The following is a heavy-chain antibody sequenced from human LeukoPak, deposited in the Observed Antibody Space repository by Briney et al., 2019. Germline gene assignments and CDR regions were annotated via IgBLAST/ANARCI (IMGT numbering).Heavy chain of an antibody. D-gene: IGHD3-22*01. V-gene: IGHV3-48*01. CDR3: ARQTFYYDTSGRQADVFDL. Sequence: GGSLRLSCAASGFTFSSYTMNWVRQAPGKGLEWLSYISSSSSALYYADSVKGRFTISRDNAKNSLYLQMNSLRAEDAAVYYCARQTFYYDTSGRQADVFDLWGQGTMVTVSS. J-gene: IGHJ3*01. CDR2: ISSSSSAL. CDR1: GFTFSSYT.